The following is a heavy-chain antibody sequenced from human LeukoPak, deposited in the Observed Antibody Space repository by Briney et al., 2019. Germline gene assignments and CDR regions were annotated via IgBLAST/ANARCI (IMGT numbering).Heavy chain of an antibody. V-gene: IGHV3-15*01. CDR1: GFTFSSYG. CDR2: IKSKGDGETT. J-gene: IGHJ4*02. Sequence: PGRSLRLSCAASGFTFSSYGMHWVRQAPGKGLEWVGRIKSKGDGETTDYAAPVKGRFSMSRDDSKATMYLQMYSLEAEDTAVYYCTTDLGLTMIRGVIVYWGQGALVTVSS. CDR3: TTDLGLTMIRGVIVY. D-gene: IGHD3-10*01.